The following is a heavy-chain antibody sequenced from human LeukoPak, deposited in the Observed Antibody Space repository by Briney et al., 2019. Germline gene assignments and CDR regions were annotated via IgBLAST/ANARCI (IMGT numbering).Heavy chain of an antibody. D-gene: IGHD3-16*02. CDR1: GYSISSGYY. J-gene: IGHJ4*02. Sequence: PSETLSLTCAVSGYSISSGYYWGWIRQPPGKGLEWIGSIYYSGSTYYNPSLKSRVTISVDTSKNQFSLKLSSVTAADTAVYYCARRFMITFGGVIGPFDYWGQGTLVTVSS. CDR3: ARRFMITFGGVIGPFDY. V-gene: IGHV4-38-2*01. CDR2: IYYSGST.